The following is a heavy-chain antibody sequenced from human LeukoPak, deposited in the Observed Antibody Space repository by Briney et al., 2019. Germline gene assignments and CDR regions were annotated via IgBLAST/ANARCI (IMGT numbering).Heavy chain of an antibody. Sequence: KTSETLSLTCAVSGYSISSGYYWGWIRQPPGKGLEWIGSIYHSGSTYYNPSLKSRVTISVDTSKNQFSLKLTSVTAADTAVYYCARLHGNSNYWGQGTLVTVSS. CDR2: IYHSGST. D-gene: IGHD1-7*01. CDR1: GYSISSGYY. V-gene: IGHV4-38-2*01. CDR3: ARLHGNSNY. J-gene: IGHJ4*02.